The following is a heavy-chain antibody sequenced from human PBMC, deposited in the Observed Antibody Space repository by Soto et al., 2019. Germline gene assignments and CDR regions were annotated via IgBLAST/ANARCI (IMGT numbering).Heavy chain of an antibody. V-gene: IGHV4-61*08. D-gene: IGHD5-18*01. CDR3: AREVQLWLESNY. CDR1: GGSVSSGDYF. J-gene: IGHJ4*02. CDR2: ISYSGST. Sequence: QVQLQESGPGLVKPSETLSLTCTVSGGSVSSGDYFWSWIRQPPGKGLEWIAYISYSGSTNHNPSLRSRVTISLDTSKNQISLQLPSVTPADTAVYYCAREVQLWLESNYWGQGTLVTVSS.